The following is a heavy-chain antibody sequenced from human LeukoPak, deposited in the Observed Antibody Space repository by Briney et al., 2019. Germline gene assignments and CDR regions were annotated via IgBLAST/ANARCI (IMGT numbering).Heavy chain of an antibody. CDR2: TRNKANSYTT. Sequence: PGGSLRLSCAASGFTFSDHYMDWVRQAPGKGLEWVGRTRNKANSYTTEYAASVKGRFTISRDDSKNSLYLQMNSLRAEDTAVYYCARDRSITIFGVAPPGYMDVWGKGTTVTVSS. V-gene: IGHV3-72*01. D-gene: IGHD3-3*01. J-gene: IGHJ6*03. CDR1: GFTFSDHY. CDR3: ARDRSITIFGVAPPGYMDV.